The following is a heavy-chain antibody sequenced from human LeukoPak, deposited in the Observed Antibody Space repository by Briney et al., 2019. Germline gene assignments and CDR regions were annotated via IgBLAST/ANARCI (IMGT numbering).Heavy chain of an antibody. J-gene: IGHJ4*02. CDR3: ARGEIVVVPAALAY. CDR1: GFTFNNYE. V-gene: IGHV3-48*03. D-gene: IGHD2-2*01. CDR2: ISSSGSTI. Sequence: GGSLRLSCAASGFTFNNYEMNWVRQAPGKGLEWVSYISSSGSTIYYADSVKGRFTIFRDNAKNSLYLQMNSLRAEDTAVYYCARGEIVVVPAALAYWGQGALVTVSS.